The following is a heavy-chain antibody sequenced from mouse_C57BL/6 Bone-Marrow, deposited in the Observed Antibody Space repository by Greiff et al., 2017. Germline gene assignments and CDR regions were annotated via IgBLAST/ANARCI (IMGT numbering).Heavy chain of an antibody. CDR2: ISSGSSTI. V-gene: IGHV5-17*01. J-gene: IGHJ3*01. Sequence: EVKVVESGGGLVKPGGSLKLSCAASGFTFSDYGMHWVRQAPEKGLEWVAYISSGSSTIYYADTVKGRFTISRDNTKNTLFLQMTSLRSEDTAMYYCASYGFAWFAYWGQGTLVTVAA. CDR3: ASYGFAWFAY. D-gene: IGHD2-2*01. CDR1: GFTFSDYG.